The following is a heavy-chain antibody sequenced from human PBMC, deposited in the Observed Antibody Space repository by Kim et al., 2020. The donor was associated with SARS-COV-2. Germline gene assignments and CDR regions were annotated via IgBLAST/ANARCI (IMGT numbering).Heavy chain of an antibody. CDR2: T. V-gene: IGHV1-2*02. Sequence: TKYAQKFQGRVTMTRETSISTAYMELSSLRSDDTAVYYCARLWGSSEGDYWGQGTLVAVSS. D-gene: IGHD3-16*01. CDR3: ARLWGSSEGDY. J-gene: IGHJ4*02.